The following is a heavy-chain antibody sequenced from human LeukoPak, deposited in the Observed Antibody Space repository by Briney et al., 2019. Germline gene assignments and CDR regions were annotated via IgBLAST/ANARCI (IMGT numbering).Heavy chain of an antibody. V-gene: IGHV3-74*01. D-gene: IGHD5-24*01. CDR2: INSDGSRT. Sequence: GGSLRLSCAVSGFTFSSYWMHWVRQAPGKELVWVSRINSDGSRTNNADSVKGRFTISRDNAKNMLYLQMNSLRAEDTAVYYCARDKETATTADLGYWGQGTLVTVSS. CDR3: ARDKETATTADLGY. J-gene: IGHJ4*02. CDR1: GFTFSSYW.